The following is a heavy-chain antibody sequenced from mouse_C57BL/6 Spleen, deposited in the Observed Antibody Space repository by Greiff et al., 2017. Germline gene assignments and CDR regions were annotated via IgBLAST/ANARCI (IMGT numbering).Heavy chain of an antibody. CDR2: IYPYNGVS. CDR3: ARGGGLGRGVDYGDY. CDR1: GYSFNGYY. J-gene: IGHJ2*01. V-gene: IGHV1-31*01. D-gene: IGHD4-1*01. Sequence: VQLQQSGPELVKPGASVKISCKASGYSFNGYYMHWVKQRHGTILAWIGYIYPYNGVSSYNQKFKGQATLTVDKSSSSAYMELRSLTSEDSAVYYCARGGGLGRGVDYGDYWGQGTALTVSS.